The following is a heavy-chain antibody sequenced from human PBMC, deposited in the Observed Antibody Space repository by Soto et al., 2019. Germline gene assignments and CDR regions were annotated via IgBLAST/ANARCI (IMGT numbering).Heavy chain of an antibody. CDR1: GYSFTSYW. V-gene: IGHV5-51*01. CDR2: IYPGDSDT. J-gene: IGHJ6*02. CDR3: ATTLRDEDTAMVKALYYYYCYGMDV. Sequence: PGESLKISCKGSGYSFTSYWIGWVRQMPGKGLEWMGIIYPGDSDTRYSPSFQGQVTISADKSISTAYLQWSSLKASDTAMYYCATTLRDEDTAMVKALYYYYCYGMDVWGQGTTVTVSS. D-gene: IGHD5-18*01.